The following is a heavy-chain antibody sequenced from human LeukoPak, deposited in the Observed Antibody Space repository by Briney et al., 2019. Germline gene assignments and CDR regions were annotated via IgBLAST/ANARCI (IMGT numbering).Heavy chain of an antibody. CDR3: ARDRSGSYTAFDY. Sequence: ASVKVSCKASGYTFTGYYMHWVRQAPGQGLEWMGWINPNSGGTNYAQKFQGRVTMTRHTSISTAYMELSRLRSDDTAVYYCARDRSGSYTAFDYWGQGTLVTVSS. V-gene: IGHV1-2*02. CDR2: INPNSGGT. D-gene: IGHD1-26*01. CDR1: GYTFTGYY. J-gene: IGHJ4*02.